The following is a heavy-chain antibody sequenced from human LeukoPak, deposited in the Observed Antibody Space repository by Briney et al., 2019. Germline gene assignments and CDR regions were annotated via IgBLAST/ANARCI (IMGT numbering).Heavy chain of an antibody. CDR2: INHSGST. J-gene: IGHJ4*02. Sequence: PSETLSLTCAVYGGSFSGYYWSWLRQPPGKGLEWLGEINHSGSTNYNPSLKSRVTISVDTSKNQFSLKLSSVTAADTAVYYCARHRWDLYYYGSGSSETTFDYWGQGTLVTVSS. V-gene: IGHV4-34*01. CDR1: GGSFSGYY. D-gene: IGHD3-10*01. CDR3: ARHRWDLYYYGSGSSETTFDY.